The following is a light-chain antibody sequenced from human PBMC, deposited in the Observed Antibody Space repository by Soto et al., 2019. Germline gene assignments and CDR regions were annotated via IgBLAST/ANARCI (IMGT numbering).Light chain of an antibody. CDR1: QSIHTS. J-gene: IGKJ1*01. CDR2: DST. V-gene: IGKV3-11*01. Sequence: VLTQSPATLSLSPGERATLSCRASQSIHTSLAWYQQKPGQPPRLVVYDSTLRANGVPDRFGGSRSGTEFTLTINNLEPEDFAVYYCQQYGFSLRTFGQGSKVEI. CDR3: QQYGFSLRT.